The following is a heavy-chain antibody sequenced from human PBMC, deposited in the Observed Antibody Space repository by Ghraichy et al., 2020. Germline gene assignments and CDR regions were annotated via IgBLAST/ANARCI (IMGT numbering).Heavy chain of an antibody. J-gene: IGHJ4*02. CDR3: ASQGSYYRQDFDS. Sequence: SETLSLTCTVSGGSISSYYWSWIRQPPGKGLEWIGYIYYSGSTNYNPSLKSRVTISVDTSKNRFSLKLSSVTAADTAVYYCASQGSYYRQDFDSWGQGTLVTVSS. CDR1: GGSISSYY. CDR2: IYYSGST. D-gene: IGHD3-10*01. V-gene: IGHV4-59*08.